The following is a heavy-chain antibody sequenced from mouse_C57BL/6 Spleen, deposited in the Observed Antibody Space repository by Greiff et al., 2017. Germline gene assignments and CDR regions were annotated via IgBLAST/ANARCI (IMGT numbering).Heavy chain of an antibody. CDR3: ARRGYSTPFAY. CDR1: GFSLSTSGMG. J-gene: IGHJ3*01. D-gene: IGHD2-5*01. Sequence: QVTLKESGPGILQSSQTLSLTCSFSGFSLSTSGMGVSWIRQPSGKGLEWLAHIYWDDDKRYNPSLKSRLTISKDTSRNQVFLKITSVDTADTATYCCARRGYSTPFAYWGQGTLVTVSA. V-gene: IGHV8-12*01. CDR2: IYWDDDK.